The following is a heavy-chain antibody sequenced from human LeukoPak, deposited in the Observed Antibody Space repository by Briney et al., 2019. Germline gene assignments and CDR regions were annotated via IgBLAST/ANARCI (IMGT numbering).Heavy chain of an antibody. CDR2: ISGSGGRT. D-gene: IGHD3-10*01. CDR3: AKIGGDLYYYYYMDV. CDR1: GFTLSSYG. J-gene: IGHJ6*03. V-gene: IGHV3-23*01. Sequence: GESLRLSCAASGFTLSSYGMSWVSHAPGEGLEWVSAISGSGGRTYSADSVKGRFTISRANSKNTLYLQMNSLRAEDTAVYYCAKIGGDLYYYYYMDVWGKGTTVTVSS.